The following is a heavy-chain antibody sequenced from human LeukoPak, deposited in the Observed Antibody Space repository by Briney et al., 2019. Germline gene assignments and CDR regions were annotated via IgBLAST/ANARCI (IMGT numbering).Heavy chain of an antibody. Sequence: SETLSLTCAVSGGSLSGYYCNWIRQPPGKGREWIGYVNAVGSTKYNPSLSSRPTISVDKSKNQFSLKLNSVTAADSAVYFCARRVPAASGGGFDYWGQGTLVAVSS. CDR1: GGSLSGYY. D-gene: IGHD2-2*01. CDR2: VNAVGST. CDR3: ARRVPAASGGGFDY. V-gene: IGHV4-4*08. J-gene: IGHJ4*02.